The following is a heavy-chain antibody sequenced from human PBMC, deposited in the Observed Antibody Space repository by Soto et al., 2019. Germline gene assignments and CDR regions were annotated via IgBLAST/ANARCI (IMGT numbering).Heavy chain of an antibody. CDR2: ISGSGGST. D-gene: IGHD3-16*01. V-gene: IGHV3-23*01. J-gene: IGHJ4*02. CDR3: AKENPGYDYVWGRQKH. Sequence: PGGSLRLSCAASGLTFSSYAMSWVRQAPGKGLEWVSAISGSGGSTYYADSVKGRFTISRDNSKNTLYLQMNSLRAEDTAVYYCAKENPGYDYVWGRQKHWGQGTLVTVSS. CDR1: GLTFSSYA.